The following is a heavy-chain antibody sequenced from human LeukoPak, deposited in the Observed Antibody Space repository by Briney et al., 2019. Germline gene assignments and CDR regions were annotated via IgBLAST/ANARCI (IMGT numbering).Heavy chain of an antibody. V-gene: IGHV4-39*01. CDR1: GDSISSSSYY. J-gene: IGHJ5*02. D-gene: IGHD2-15*01. CDR2: LYYSGST. Sequence: PSETLSLTCTVSGDSISSSSYYWGWIRQPPGKGLEWLGSLYYSGSTYYNPSLKSRVTISVDTSKNQFSLKLSSVTAADTAVYYCARLPRGLVASNWFDPWGQGTLVTVSS. CDR3: ARLPRGLVASNWFDP.